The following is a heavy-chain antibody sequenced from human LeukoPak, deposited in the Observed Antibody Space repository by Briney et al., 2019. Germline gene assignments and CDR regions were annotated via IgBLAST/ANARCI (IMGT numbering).Heavy chain of an antibody. CDR3: ASESRYCSSTSCYTHGYFDY. CDR1: GYTFTSYY. CDR2: INPSGGST. Sequence: GASVKVSCKASGYTFTSYYMHWVRQAPGQGLEWMGIINPSGGSTSYAQKFQGRVTMTRDMSTSTVYMELSSLGSEDTAVYYCASESRYCSSTSCYTHGYFDYWGQGTLVTVSS. D-gene: IGHD2-2*02. V-gene: IGHV1-46*01. J-gene: IGHJ4*02.